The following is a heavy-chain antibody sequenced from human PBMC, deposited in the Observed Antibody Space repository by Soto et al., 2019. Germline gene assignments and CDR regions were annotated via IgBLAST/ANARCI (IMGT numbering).Heavy chain of an antibody. CDR2: SSDRRTGNT. D-gene: IGHD2-21*02. CDR3: TTWLTAHFDY. CDR1: GFTFSSYT. Sequence: GGSLRLSCAASGFTFSSYTLNWVRRAPGKGLEWVATSSDRRTGNTHYSDSVRGRFTLSRDYSRDILFLQMDSLRADDTALYYCTTWLTAHFDYWGRGTQVTVSS. J-gene: IGHJ4*02. V-gene: IGHV3-23*01.